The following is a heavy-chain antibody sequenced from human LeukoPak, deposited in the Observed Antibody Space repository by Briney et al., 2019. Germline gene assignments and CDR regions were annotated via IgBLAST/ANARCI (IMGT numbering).Heavy chain of an antibody. CDR1: GGSFSGYY. Sequence: KPSETLSLTCAVYGGSFSGYYWSWIRQPPGKGLEWIGEINHSGSTNYNPSLKSRVTISVDTSKNQFSLKLSSVTAADTAVYYCARGIGCFYGDYVDGLVFDIWGQGTMVTVSS. J-gene: IGHJ3*02. V-gene: IGHV4-34*01. CDR3: ARGIGCFYGDYVDGLVFDI. D-gene: IGHD4-17*01. CDR2: INHSGST.